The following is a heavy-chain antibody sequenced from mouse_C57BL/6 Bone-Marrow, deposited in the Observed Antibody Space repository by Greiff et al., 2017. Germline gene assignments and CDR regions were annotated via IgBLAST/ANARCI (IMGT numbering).Heavy chain of an antibody. CDR1: GFTFNTYA. Sequence: EVQLVESGGGLVQPKGSLKLSCAASGFTFNTYAMHWVRQAPGKGLEWVARIRSKSSNYATYYADSVKDRFTISSDDSQSMLYLQMNNLKTENTAVYYCVRGSGYYSWFAYWGQGTLVTVSA. D-gene: IGHD2-3*01. CDR3: VRGSGYYSWFAY. V-gene: IGHV10-3*01. CDR2: IRSKSSNYAT. J-gene: IGHJ3*01.